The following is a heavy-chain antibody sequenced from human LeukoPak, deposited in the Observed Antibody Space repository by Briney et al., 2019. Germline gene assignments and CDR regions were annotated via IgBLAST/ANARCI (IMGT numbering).Heavy chain of an antibody. J-gene: IGHJ4*02. D-gene: IGHD6-19*01. CDR2: INHSGYT. CDR1: GVPFIIYY. CDR3: SRAVAGHPV. V-gene: IGHV4-34*01. Sequence: SETLSLTRGVSGVPFIIYYWSGAPHSPTQGVEWIGEINHSGYTNCNPSLRRRVTMSIDTSKNQFSLKLSSVIVADAGVYYCSRAVAGHPVGGGGTVVSVS.